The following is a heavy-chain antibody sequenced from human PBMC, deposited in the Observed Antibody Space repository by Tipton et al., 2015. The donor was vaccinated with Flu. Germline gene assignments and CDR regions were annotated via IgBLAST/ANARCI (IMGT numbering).Heavy chain of an antibody. Sequence: TLSLTCSVLGVSISSYYWSWVRQPAGKGLEWIGRLYGSGTTKYNPSLKSRLRMSIDTSKNQLSLNLTSVTAADTAVYYCVRDREDGDYSDYWGQGTLVTVSS. CDR2: LYGSGTT. J-gene: IGHJ4*02. CDR3: VRDREDGDYSDY. D-gene: IGHD4-17*01. CDR1: GVSISSYY. V-gene: IGHV4-4*07.